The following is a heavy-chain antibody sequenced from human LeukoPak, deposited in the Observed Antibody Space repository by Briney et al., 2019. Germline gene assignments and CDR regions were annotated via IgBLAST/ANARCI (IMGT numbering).Heavy chain of an antibody. V-gene: IGHV1-18*01. J-gene: IGHJ4*02. CDR3: ARGTSFDY. CDR2: ISAYNGNT. Sequence: ASVKVSCKASGYTFTSYDISLVRHAPGQGLEWMGWISAYNGNTNYAQKLQGRVTMTTDTSTSTAYMELRGLRSDDSAVDYCARGTSFDYWGQGTLVTVSS. CDR1: GYTFTSYD.